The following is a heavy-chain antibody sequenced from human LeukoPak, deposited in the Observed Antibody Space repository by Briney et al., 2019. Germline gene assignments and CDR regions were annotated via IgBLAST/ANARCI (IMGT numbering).Heavy chain of an antibody. V-gene: IGHV4-61*02. J-gene: IGHJ6*03. D-gene: IGHD5-18*01. CDR1: GDSISSGDYY. CDR3: ASEDTAMVKRYYYYYMDV. Sequence: SETLSLTCTVSGDSISSGDYYWSWIRQPAGKGLEWIGRISSSGSTNYNPSLKSRVTISVDKSKNQFSLKLSSVTAADTAVYYCASEDTAMVKRYYYYYMDVWGKGTTVTVSS. CDR2: ISSSGST.